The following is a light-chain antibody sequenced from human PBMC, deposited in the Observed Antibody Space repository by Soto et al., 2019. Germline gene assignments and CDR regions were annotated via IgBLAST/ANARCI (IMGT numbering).Light chain of an antibody. V-gene: IGKV3-20*01. CDR2: DAS. CDR3: QQFSSYPLT. Sequence: EFVLPQSPGTLSLSPGESATPSCRASQTVRNNYLAWYQQKPGQAPRLLIYDASSRATGIPDRFSGGGSGTDFTLAISRLEPEDFAVYYCQQFSSYPLTFGGGTKVDIK. CDR1: QTVRNNY. J-gene: IGKJ4*01.